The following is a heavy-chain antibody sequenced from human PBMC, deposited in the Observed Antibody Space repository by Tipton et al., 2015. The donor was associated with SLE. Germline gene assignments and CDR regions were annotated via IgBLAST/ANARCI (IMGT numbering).Heavy chain of an antibody. CDR3: ASRTTVFWFDP. Sequence: TLSLTCSVSGGSISSSSYYRGWIRQPPGKGLEWIGSIDHSGSTNYNPSLKSRVTISVDKSKNQFSLKLSSVTAADTAVYYCASRTTVFWFDPWGQGTLVTVSS. J-gene: IGHJ5*02. V-gene: IGHV4-39*07. CDR1: GGSISSSSYY. CDR2: IDHSGST. D-gene: IGHD4-17*01.